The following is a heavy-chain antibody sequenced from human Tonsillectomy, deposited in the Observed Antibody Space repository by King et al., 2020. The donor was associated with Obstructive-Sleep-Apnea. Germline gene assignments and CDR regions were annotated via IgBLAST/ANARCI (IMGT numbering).Heavy chain of an antibody. CDR1: GFTFSSYA. D-gene: IGHD3-16*01. Sequence: VQLVESGGGLVQPGGSLRLSCAASGFTFSSYAMHWVRQAPGKGLEYVSAISSNGGSTYYANSVKGRFTISRDNSKNTLYLQMGSLRAEDMAVYYCARLLTPPWYDYVWEGGMDVWGQGTTVTVSS. J-gene: IGHJ6*02. CDR2: ISSNGGST. V-gene: IGHV3-64*01. CDR3: ARLLTPPWYDYVWEGGMDV.